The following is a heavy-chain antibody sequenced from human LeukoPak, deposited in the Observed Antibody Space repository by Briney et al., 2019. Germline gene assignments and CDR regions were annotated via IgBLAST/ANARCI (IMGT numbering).Heavy chain of an antibody. CDR3: ARAPWGFLEWLDALDI. CDR1: GGSFSGYY. CDR2: INHSGST. Sequence: SETLSLTCAVYGGSFSGYYWSWIRQPPGKGLEWIGEINHSGSTNYNPSLKSRVTISVDTSKNQFSLKLSSVTAADTAVYYCARAPWGFLEWLDALDIWGQGTMVTVSS. J-gene: IGHJ3*02. V-gene: IGHV4-34*01. D-gene: IGHD3-3*01.